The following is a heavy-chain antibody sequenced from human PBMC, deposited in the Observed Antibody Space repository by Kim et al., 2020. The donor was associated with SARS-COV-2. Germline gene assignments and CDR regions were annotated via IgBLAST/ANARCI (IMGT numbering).Heavy chain of an antibody. V-gene: IGHV7-4-1*02. D-gene: IGHD4-4*01. J-gene: IGHJ6*03. Sequence: ASVKVSCKASGYTFTSYAMNWVRQAPGQGLEWMGWINTNTGNPTYAQGFTGRFVFSLDTSVSTAYLQISSLKAEDTAVYYCARVGNYDYYYYYYYMDVWGKGTTVTVSS. CDR3: ARVGNYDYYYYYYYMDV. CDR2: INTNTGNP. CDR1: GYTFTSYA.